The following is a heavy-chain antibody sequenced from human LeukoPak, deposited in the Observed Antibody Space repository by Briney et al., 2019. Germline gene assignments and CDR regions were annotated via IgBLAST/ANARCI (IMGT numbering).Heavy chain of an antibody. CDR1: GGSISSSSYY. D-gene: IGHD3-9*01. J-gene: IGHJ3*02. CDR2: IYYSGST. CDR3: AAATMYYDILTGYYFYAFDI. V-gene: IGHV4-39*01. Sequence: PSETLSLTCTVSGGSISSSSYYWGWIRQPPGKGLDWIGSIYYSGSTYYNPSLKSRVTISVDTSKHQFSLKLSSVTAADTAVYYCAAATMYYDILTGYYFYAFDIWGQGTMVTVSS.